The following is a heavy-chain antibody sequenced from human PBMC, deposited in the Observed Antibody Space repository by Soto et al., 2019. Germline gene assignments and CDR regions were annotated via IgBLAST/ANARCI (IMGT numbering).Heavy chain of an antibody. CDR3: ARKVATFNFDS. CDR2: INPDTGGT. D-gene: IGHD2-15*01. V-gene: IGHV1-2*02. J-gene: IGHJ4*02. Sequence: ASVKVSCKASGYMFTGYYMHWVRQAPGQGLEWMGWINPDTGGTNYEQKFQGRVTMTRDASISTAYMELNRLTSDDTAVYYCARKVATFNFDSWGQGTLVTVSS. CDR1: GYMFTGYY.